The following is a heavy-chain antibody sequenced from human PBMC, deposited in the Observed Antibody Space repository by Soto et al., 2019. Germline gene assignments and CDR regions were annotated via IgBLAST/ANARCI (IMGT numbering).Heavy chain of an antibody. D-gene: IGHD3-10*01. CDR2: IIPIFGTA. V-gene: IGHV1-69*06. CDR1: GGTFSSYA. Sequence: QVQLVQSGAEVKKPGSSVKVYCKASGGTFSSYAISWVRQAPGQGLEWMGGIIPIFGTANYAQKFQGRVTITADKSTSTAYMELSSLRSEDTAVYYCAREYLPPNYYGSGSYYTPQPHYYYYGIDVWGQGTTVTVSS. J-gene: IGHJ6*02. CDR3: AREYLPPNYYGSGSYYTPQPHYYYYGIDV.